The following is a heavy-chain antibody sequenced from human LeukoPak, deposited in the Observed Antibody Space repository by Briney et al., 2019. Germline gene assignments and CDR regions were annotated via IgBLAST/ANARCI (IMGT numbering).Heavy chain of an antibody. D-gene: IGHD1-26*01. J-gene: IGHJ1*01. CDR3: AKDLGLTEWELLRGTLTD. CDR1: GFSFHNYA. V-gene: IGHV3-43*02. CDR2: INGQGDET. Sequence: GGSLRLSCAASGFSFHNYAMHWVRQRPGRGLEWVSFINGQGDETYYGDSVKGRFTVSRDNRKNSLVLQMNSLRTEDTAFYYCAKDLGLTEWELLRGTLTDWGQGTLVTVSS.